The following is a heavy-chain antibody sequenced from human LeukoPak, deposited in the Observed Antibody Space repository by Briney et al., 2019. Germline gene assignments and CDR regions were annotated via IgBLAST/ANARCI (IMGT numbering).Heavy chain of an antibody. D-gene: IGHD6-19*01. CDR3: TTVRRAVAGPIDY. Sequence: GGSLRLSCAASGFTFSNAWMSWVRQAPGKGLEWVGRIKSKTDRGTTDYAAPVKGRFTISRDDSKNTLYLQMNSLKTEDTAVYYCTTVRRAVAGPIDYWGQGTLVTVSS. CDR2: IKSKTDRGTT. CDR1: GFTFSNAW. J-gene: IGHJ4*02. V-gene: IGHV3-15*01.